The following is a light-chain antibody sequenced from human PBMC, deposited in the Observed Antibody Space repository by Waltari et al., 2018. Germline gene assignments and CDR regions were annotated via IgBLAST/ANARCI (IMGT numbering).Light chain of an antibody. V-gene: IGKV1-5*03. J-gene: IGKJ2*01. CDR1: QEIGVS. CDR3: LQFYTYAYT. Sequence: DIQMTQSPSTLSASIGETVTITCLASQEIGVSLAWYQQKPGNAPKILISRASHLEEGVPSRFSGSGSGMDFALTITRLQPDDSATYHCLQFYTYAYTFGRGTRLEIK. CDR2: RAS.